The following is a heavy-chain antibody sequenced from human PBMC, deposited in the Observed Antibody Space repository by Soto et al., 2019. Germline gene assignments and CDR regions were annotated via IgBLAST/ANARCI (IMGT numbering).Heavy chain of an antibody. D-gene: IGHD5-18*01. J-gene: IGHJ4*02. CDR2: ISYGGRT. CDR3: SKGILV. Sequence: QVQLQEWGPGLVKPSQTLSLTCTVSGGSINSGGYCWSWIRQHPGKGLDWIGCISYGGRTSYNPSLKSRVTISVDTSKNQFSLKLTSVTAADTAVYYCSKGILVWGQGALITVSS. V-gene: IGHV4-31*03. CDR1: GGSINSGGYC.